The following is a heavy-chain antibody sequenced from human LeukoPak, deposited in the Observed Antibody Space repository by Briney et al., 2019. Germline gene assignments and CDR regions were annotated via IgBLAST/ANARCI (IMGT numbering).Heavy chain of an antibody. CDR2: IWYDGSNK. J-gene: IGHJ5*02. V-gene: IGHV3-33*01. Sequence: PGRSLRLSCAASGFTFSSYGMHWVRQAPGKGLEWVAVIWYDGSNKYYADSVKGRFTISRDNSKNTLYLQMNSLRAEDTAVYYCARDYGGDGFDPWGQGTLVTVSS. D-gene: IGHD3-10*01. CDR1: GFTFSSYG. CDR3: ARDYGGDGFDP.